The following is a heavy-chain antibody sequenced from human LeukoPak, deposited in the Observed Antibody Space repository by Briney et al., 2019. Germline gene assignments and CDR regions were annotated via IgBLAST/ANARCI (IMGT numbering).Heavy chain of an antibody. V-gene: IGHV1-69*01. Sequence: SVKVSCKASGGTFNSYAISWVRQAPGQGFEWMGGFIPIFGTANYAQKFQGRVMITADESTSTAYMDLNSLRSEDTAVYYCARSPLTYYFDYWGQGTLVTVSS. CDR1: GGTFNSYA. CDR3: ARSPLTYYFDY. CDR2: FIPIFGTA. J-gene: IGHJ4*02.